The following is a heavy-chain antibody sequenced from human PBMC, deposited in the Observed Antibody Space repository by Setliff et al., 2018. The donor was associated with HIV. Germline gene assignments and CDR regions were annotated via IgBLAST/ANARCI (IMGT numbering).Heavy chain of an antibody. J-gene: IGHJ4*02. CDR1: GFTFGSYT. Sequence: GGSLRLSCAASGFTFGSYTMNWVRQAPGKGLEWVAVISYDGSNKYYADSVKGRFTISRDNSKNTLYLQMNSLRAEDTAVYYCARDSIYNYDSSGYYAYWGQGTLVTVSS. CDR2: ISYDGSNK. CDR3: ARDSIYNYDSSGYYAY. D-gene: IGHD3-22*01. V-gene: IGHV3-30-3*01.